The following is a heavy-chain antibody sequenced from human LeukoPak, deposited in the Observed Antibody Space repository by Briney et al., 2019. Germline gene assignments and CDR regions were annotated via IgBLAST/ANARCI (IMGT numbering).Heavy chain of an antibody. CDR1: GFTFSNYA. J-gene: IGHJ4*02. CDR3: ARDGYNQLFDH. V-gene: IGHV3-11*01. CDR2: ISSSGSTI. Sequence: PGASLRLSCAASGFTFSNYAMSWIRQAPGKGLEWVSYISSSGSTIYYADSVKGRFTISRDNAKNSLYLQMNSLRAEDTAVYYCARDGYNQLFDHWGQGTLVTVSS. D-gene: IGHD5-24*01.